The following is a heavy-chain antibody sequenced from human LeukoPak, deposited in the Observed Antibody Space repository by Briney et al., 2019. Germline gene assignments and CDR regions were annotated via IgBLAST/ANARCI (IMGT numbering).Heavy chain of an antibody. Sequence: PGGSLRLSCAASGFTFENFEMNWVRQAPGKGLEWISYRSSSGSTIFYADSVKGRFIVSRDNAKNSVYLQMNSLRVDDTAVYYCARGYCGSYESFLGLAHWGQGSLVTVSS. CDR2: RSSSGSTI. CDR3: ARGYCGSYESFLGLAH. CDR1: GFTFENFE. J-gene: IGHJ4*02. D-gene: IGHD2-21*01. V-gene: IGHV3-48*03.